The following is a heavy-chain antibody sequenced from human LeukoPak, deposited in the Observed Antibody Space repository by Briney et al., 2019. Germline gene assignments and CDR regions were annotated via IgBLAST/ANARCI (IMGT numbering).Heavy chain of an antibody. CDR2: IYPGDSDT. Sequence: GESLKISCKGSGYSFTSYWIGWVRQMPGKGLEWMGIIYPGDSDTRYRPSFQGQVTISADKSISTAYLQWSSLKASDTAMYYCARGSFITMVRGVIINPFDYWGQGTLVTVSS. CDR3: ARGSFITMVRGVIINPFDY. CDR1: GYSFTSYW. J-gene: IGHJ4*02. V-gene: IGHV5-51*01. D-gene: IGHD3-10*01.